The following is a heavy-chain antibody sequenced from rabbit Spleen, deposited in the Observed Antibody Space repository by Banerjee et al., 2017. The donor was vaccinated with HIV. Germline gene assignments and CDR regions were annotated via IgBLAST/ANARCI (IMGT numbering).Heavy chain of an antibody. V-gene: IGHV1S45*01. CDR3: ARDLAAIIGWNFGF. CDR2: INAVTGKA. Sequence: QEQLVESGGGLVKHKGSMKLSCTASGFSFSNKAVMCWVRQAPGKGLEWIACINAVTGKAVYASWAKGRYTFSKTSSTTVTLEMTSMTAADTATYFCARDLAAIIGWNFGFWGPGTLVTVS. CDR1: GFSFSNKAV. D-gene: IGHD1-1*01. J-gene: IGHJ6*01.